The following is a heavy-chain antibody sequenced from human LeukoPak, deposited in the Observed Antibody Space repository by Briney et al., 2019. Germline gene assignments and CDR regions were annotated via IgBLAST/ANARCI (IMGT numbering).Heavy chain of an antibody. CDR2: IYYSGST. J-gene: IGHJ5*02. V-gene: IGHV4-59*01. Sequence: IPSETLSLTCPVSGDSISSYYWSWIRQPPGKGLEWIGYIYYSGSTNYNPSLKSRVTISEDTSKNQFSLKLSSVTAADTAVYYCARGYCSGGSCYPTGNWFDPWGQGTLVTVSS. CDR3: ARGYCSGGSCYPTGNWFDP. CDR1: GDSISSYY. D-gene: IGHD2-15*01.